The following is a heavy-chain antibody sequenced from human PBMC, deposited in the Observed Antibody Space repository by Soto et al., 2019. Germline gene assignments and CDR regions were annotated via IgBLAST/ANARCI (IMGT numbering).Heavy chain of an antibody. D-gene: IGHD3-3*01. CDR3: ARTDYDFWSGYSPFDY. CDR2: MNPNSGNT. Sequence: ASVKVSCKASGYTFTSYDINWVRQATGQGLEWMGWMNPNSGNTGYAQKFQGRVTMTRNTSISTAYMELSSLRSEDTAVYYCARTDYDFWSGYSPFDYWGQGTLVTVSS. J-gene: IGHJ4*02. CDR1: GYTFTSYD. V-gene: IGHV1-8*01.